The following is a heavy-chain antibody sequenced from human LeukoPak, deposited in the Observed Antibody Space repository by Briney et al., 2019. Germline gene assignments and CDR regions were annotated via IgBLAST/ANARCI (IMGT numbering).Heavy chain of an antibody. CDR3: ARVGYSYVNYYYYMDV. J-gene: IGHJ6*03. CDR1: GGSISSYY. CDR2: IYYSGST. D-gene: IGHD5-18*01. V-gene: IGHV4-59*01. Sequence: SETLSRTCTVSGGSISSYYWSWIRQPPGKGLEWIGYIYYSGSTNYNPSLKSRVTISVDTSKNQFSLKLSSVTAADTAVYYCARVGYSYVNYYYYMDVWGKGTTVTVSS.